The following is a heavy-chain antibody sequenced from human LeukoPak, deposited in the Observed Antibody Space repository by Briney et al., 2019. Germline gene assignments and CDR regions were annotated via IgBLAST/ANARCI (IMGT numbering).Heavy chain of an antibody. D-gene: IGHD3-22*01. CDR3: AKDGPNYYDSSGYHGY. V-gene: IGHV3-21*04. Sequence: GGSLRLSCAASGFTFSSYSMNWVRQAPGKGLEWVSSISSSSSYIYYADSVKGRFTISRDNAKNSLYLQMNSLRAEDTAVYYCAKDGPNYYDSSGYHGYWGQGTLVTVSS. J-gene: IGHJ4*02. CDR1: GFTFSSYS. CDR2: ISSSSSYI.